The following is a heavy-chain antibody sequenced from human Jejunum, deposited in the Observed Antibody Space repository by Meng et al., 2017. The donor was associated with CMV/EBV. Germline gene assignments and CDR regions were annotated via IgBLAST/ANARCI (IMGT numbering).Heavy chain of an antibody. V-gene: IGHV3-21*01. Sequence: EVQLVESGGGLVKPGGSVRLSCADSTFTFSSYSMSWVRQAPGKGLEWVSSISSSSNYIYYADSVKGRFTISRDNAKNSLYLQMNSLRADDTAVYYCARDELIYGLGSYLGYWGQGTLVTVAS. D-gene: IGHD3-10*01. J-gene: IGHJ4*02. CDR1: TFTFSSYS. CDR2: ISSSSNYI. CDR3: ARDELIYGLGSYLGY.